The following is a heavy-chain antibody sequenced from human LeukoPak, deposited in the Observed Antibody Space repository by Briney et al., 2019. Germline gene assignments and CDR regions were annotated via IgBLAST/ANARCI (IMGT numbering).Heavy chain of an antibody. V-gene: IGHV1-69*01. J-gene: IGHJ5*02. D-gene: IGHD2-2*01. CDR1: GGTFSSYA. Sequence: GSSVKVSCKASGGTFSSYAISWVRQAPGQGLEWMGGIIPIFGTANYAQKFQGRVTITADESTSTAYMELSSLRSEDTAVYYCARDREDGEVVPAAPNPNWFDPWGQGTLVTVSS. CDR2: IIPIFGTA. CDR3: ARDREDGEVVPAAPNPNWFDP.